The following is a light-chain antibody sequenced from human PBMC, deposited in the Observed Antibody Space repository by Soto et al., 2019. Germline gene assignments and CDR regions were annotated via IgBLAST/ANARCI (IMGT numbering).Light chain of an antibody. V-gene: IGKV3-15*01. CDR1: QTLNSN. Sequence: IVLTQSSATLSVSPGERATLSCMASQTLNSNLAWYHRKHGQAPRLLIYGAASRATGIPVRLRGSGYGTELTITISSMKYEDFEVYYCQQYHNWTLTFGGGTKVDIK. J-gene: IGKJ4*01. CDR3: QQYHNWTLT. CDR2: GAA.